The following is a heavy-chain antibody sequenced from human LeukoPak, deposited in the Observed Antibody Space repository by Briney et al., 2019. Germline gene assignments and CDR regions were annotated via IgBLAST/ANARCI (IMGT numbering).Heavy chain of an antibody. CDR1: GFTFSSYG. D-gene: IGHD2-21*02. CDR2: ISGSGGST. J-gene: IGHJ6*03. Sequence: GGSLRLSCAASGFTFSSYGMSWVRQAPGKWLEWVSAISGSGGSTYYADSVKGRFTNSSDKSKNTLYLQMNGLRAEDTAVYYCAKGSKTLLFTRDHYIDVWGKGTTVTISS. CDR3: AKGSKTLLFTRDHYIDV. V-gene: IGHV3-23*01.